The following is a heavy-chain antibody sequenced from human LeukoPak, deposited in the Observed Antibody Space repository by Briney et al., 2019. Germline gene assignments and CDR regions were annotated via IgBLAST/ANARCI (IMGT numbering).Heavy chain of an antibody. V-gene: IGHV3-53*01. Sequence: GGSLRLSCSASGFTVSSKYMSWVRQAPGKGLEWVSVIYSDGYTYYADSVKGQFTISRDNSKNTLYLQMNSLRAEDTAVYYCARGGPSTTVTTSYSFFYMDVWGGGTTVTVSS. CDR2: IYSDGYT. CDR3: ARGGPSTTVTTSYSFFYMDV. J-gene: IGHJ6*03. CDR1: GFTVSSKY. D-gene: IGHD4-17*01.